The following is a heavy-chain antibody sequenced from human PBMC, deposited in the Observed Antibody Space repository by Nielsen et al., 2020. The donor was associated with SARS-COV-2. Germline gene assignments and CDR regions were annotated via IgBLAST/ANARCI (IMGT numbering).Heavy chain of an antibody. CDR1: SGSFSGYY. CDR2: IYYSGST. D-gene: IGHD1-26*01. CDR3: AREAAGSGSSLDY. V-gene: IGHV4-34*01. J-gene: IGHJ4*02. Sequence: SETLSLTCAVYSGSFSGYYWSWIRQPPGKGLEWIGSIYYSGSTYYNPSLKSRVTISVDTSKNQFSLKLSSVTAADTAVYYCAREAAGSGSSLDYWGQGTLVTVSS.